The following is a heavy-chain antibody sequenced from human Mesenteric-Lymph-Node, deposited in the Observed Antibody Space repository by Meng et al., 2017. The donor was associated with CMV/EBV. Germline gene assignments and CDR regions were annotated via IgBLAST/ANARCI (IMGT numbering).Heavy chain of an antibody. CDR2: INPNSGGT. V-gene: IGHV1-2*02. CDR1: GYTFTGDY. D-gene: IGHD3-3*01. J-gene: IGHJ6*02. Sequence: ASVKGPCKASGYTFTGDYMHWVRQAPGQGLEWMGWINPNSGGTNYVQKFQGRVTITRDTSISTAYMELSRLRSDDTAVYYCARATTIFGVVTPGLYGMDVWGQGTTVTVSS. CDR3: ARATTIFGVVTPGLYGMDV.